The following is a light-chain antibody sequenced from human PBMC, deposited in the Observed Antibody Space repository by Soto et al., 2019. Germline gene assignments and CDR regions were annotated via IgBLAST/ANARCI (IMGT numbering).Light chain of an antibody. CDR2: KAS. CDR3: QQYNSYSYT. V-gene: IGKV1-5*03. J-gene: IGKJ2*01. CDR1: QSISSW. Sequence: DIQMTQSPSTLSASVGDRVTITCRASQSISSWLAWYQQKPGKAPKLLIYKASSLESGVPSRFSGSGSGTEFIITISSMQPDDFATYYCQQYNSYSYTFGQGTKLEIK.